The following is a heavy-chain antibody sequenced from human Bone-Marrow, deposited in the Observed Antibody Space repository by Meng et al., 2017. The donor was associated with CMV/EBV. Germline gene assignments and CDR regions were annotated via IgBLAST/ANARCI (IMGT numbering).Heavy chain of an antibody. Sequence: GGSLRLSCAASGFTFSSYGMHWVRQAPGKGLEWVAFIRYDGSNKYYADSVKGRFTISRDNSKNTLYLQMNSLRAEDTAVYYCARDGITIFGVVVNFDYWGQGTLVTVSS. CDR1: GFTFSSYG. CDR3: ARDGITIFGVVVNFDY. CDR2: IRYDGSNK. J-gene: IGHJ4*02. D-gene: IGHD3-3*01. V-gene: IGHV3-30*02.